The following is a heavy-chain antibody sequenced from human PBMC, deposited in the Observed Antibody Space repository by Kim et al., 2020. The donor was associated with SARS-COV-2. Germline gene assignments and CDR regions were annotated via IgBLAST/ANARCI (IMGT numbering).Heavy chain of an antibody. CDR1: GGSFSGYY. J-gene: IGHJ6*02. CDR3: ARGGRRSGGSCYLRGCYYYYGMDV. CDR2: INHSGST. D-gene: IGHD2-15*01. Sequence: SETLSLTCAVYGGSFSGYYWSWIRQPPGKGLEWIGEINHSGSTNYNPSLKSRVTISVDTSKNQFSLKLSSVTAADTAVYYCARGGRRSGGSCYLRGCYYYYGMDVWGQGTTVTVSS. V-gene: IGHV4-34*01.